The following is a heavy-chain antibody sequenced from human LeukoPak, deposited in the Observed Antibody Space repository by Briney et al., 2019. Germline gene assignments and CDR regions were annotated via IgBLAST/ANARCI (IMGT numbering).Heavy chain of an antibody. J-gene: IGHJ4*02. D-gene: IGHD3-22*01. CDR2: INSNSGGA. CDR3: ARVGLFYDSSGYLKQ. Sequence: GASVKVSCKASGGTFSSYAISWVRQAPGQGLEWMGWINSNSGGANYAQKFQGRVTMTRDTSISTAYMELSRLRSDDTAVYYCARVGLFYDSSGYLKQWGQGTLVTVSS. CDR1: GGTFSSYA. V-gene: IGHV1-2*02.